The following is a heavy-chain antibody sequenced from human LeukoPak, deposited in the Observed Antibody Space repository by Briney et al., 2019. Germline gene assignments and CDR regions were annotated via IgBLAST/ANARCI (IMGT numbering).Heavy chain of an antibody. D-gene: IGHD6-19*01. J-gene: IGHJ4*02. CDR2: ISWNSGSI. CDR3: AKDMVVVAGSEFDY. Sequence: GGSLRLSCAASGFTFDDYAMHWVQQAPGKGLEWVSGISWNSGSIGYADSVKGRFTISRDNAKNSLYLQMNSLRVEDTALYYCAKDMVVVAGSEFDYWGQGTLVTVSS. V-gene: IGHV3-9*01. CDR1: GFTFDDYA.